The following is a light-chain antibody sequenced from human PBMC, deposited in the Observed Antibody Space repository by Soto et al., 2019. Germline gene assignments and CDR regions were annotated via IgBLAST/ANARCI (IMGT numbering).Light chain of an antibody. CDR3: MQGTQTRPDT. CDR2: KVS. Sequence: DIVLTQTPLSSPVTLGQPASISCRSSQSLVHSDGNTYLSWFHQRPGQPPRLLIDKVSNRFSGVPDRFSGKGAGTDFTLKSSRVEAEDVRIYFCMQGTQTRPDTFGQGTKLETK. CDR1: QSLVHSDGNTY. V-gene: IGKV2-24*01. J-gene: IGKJ2*01.